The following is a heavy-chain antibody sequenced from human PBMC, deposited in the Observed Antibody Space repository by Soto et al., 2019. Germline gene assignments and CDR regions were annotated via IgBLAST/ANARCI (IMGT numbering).Heavy chain of an antibody. CDR1: VGSVSSGSYQ. CDR2: IHVSWST. CDR3: ARDGHGMDV. J-gene: IGHJ6*02. Sequence: PSETLSLTCTVSVGSVSSGSYQFTWIRQPPGKGLEWIGYIHVSWSTNDNHSLKGRVTMSIDTSKNQFSLKLSSVTAADTAVYYCARDGHGMDVWGQGTKVTVSS. V-gene: IGHV4-61*01.